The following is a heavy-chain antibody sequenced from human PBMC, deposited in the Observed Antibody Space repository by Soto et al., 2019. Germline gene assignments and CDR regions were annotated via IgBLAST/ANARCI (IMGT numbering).Heavy chain of an antibody. CDR3: VRQGIGNLHGLVDV. Sequence: QVQLQQSGPGLVKPSETLSLTCTVSSGPDSSHNWGWIRQPPGRGLEWIGYVYYTGGTSYNPSLKSRVTISADTSTNHISLTLSSVTAADTAVYYCVRQGIGNLHGLVDVWGHGTTFSVSS. J-gene: IGHJ6*02. D-gene: IGHD1-1*01. CDR2: VYYTGGT. V-gene: IGHV4-59*08. CDR1: SGPDSSHN.